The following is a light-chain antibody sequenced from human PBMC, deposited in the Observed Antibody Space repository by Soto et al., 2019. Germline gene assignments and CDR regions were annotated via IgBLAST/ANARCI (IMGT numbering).Light chain of an antibody. CDR2: KAS. V-gene: IGKV1-5*03. J-gene: IGKJ1*01. Sequence: DIQMTQSPSTLSASVGDRVTITCRASQSISSWLAWYQQKPGKAPKLLIYKASSLESGVPSRFSGRGSRTEFTLTISSLQPDDFATYYCQQYNSYSQTFGQGTKVEI. CDR3: QQYNSYSQT. CDR1: QSISSW.